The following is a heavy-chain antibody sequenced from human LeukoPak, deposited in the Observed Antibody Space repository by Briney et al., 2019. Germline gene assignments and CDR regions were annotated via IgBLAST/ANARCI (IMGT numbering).Heavy chain of an antibody. CDR2: IYYSGST. V-gene: IGHV4-59*01. Sequence: NTSETLSLTCTVSGGSISSYYWSWIRQPPGKGLEWIGYIYYSGSTNYNPSLKSRVTISVDTSKNQFSLKLSSVTAADTAVYYCARGGYSYGPPPYFDYWGQGTLVTVSS. J-gene: IGHJ4*02. CDR1: GGSISSYY. D-gene: IGHD5-18*01. CDR3: ARGGYSYGPPPYFDY.